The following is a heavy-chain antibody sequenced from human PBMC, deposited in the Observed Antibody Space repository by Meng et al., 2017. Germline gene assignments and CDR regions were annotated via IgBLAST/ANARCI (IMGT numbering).Heavy chain of an antibody. Sequence: GGPLRLSCAASGFTFSSYSMNWVRQAPGKGLEWVSSISSSSSYIYYADSVKGRFTISRDNAKNSLYLQMNSLRAEDTAVYYCARVPLSYYYDSSGYYYYFDYWGQGTLVTVSS. CDR1: GFTFSSYS. J-gene: IGHJ4*02. CDR2: ISSSSSYI. CDR3: ARVPLSYYYDSSGYYYYFDY. D-gene: IGHD3-22*01. V-gene: IGHV3-21*01.